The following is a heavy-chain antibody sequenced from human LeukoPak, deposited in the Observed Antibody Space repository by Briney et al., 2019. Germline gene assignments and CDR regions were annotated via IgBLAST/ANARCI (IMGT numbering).Heavy chain of an antibody. V-gene: IGHV4-59*01. J-gene: IGHJ4*02. Sequence: SETLSLTCTVSGGSISSYYWSWIRQPPGKGLQWIGYIYYSGSTNYNPSLKSRVTISVDASENQFSLKLSSVTAADTAVYYCARWDYYDSSGYLDYWGQGTLVTVSS. D-gene: IGHD3-22*01. CDR2: IYYSGST. CDR1: GGSISSYY. CDR3: ARWDYYDSSGYLDY.